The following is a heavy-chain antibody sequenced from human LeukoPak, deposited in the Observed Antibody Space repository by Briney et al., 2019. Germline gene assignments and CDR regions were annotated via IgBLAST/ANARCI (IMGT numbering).Heavy chain of an antibody. CDR3: AKELYFSYCGGDCYSGY. CDR1: GGSISSSSYY. D-gene: IGHD2-21*01. CDR2: IYYSGST. Sequence: SETLSLTCTVSGGSISSSSYYWGWIRQPPGKGLEWIGSIYYSGSTYYNPSLKSRVTISVDTSKNQFSLKLSSVTAADTAVYYCAKELYFSYCGGDCYSGYWGQGTLVTVSS. J-gene: IGHJ4*02. V-gene: IGHV4-39*02.